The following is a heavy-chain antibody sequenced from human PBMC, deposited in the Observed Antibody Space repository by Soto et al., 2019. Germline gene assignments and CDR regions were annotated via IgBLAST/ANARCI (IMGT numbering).Heavy chain of an antibody. V-gene: IGHV4-39*01. D-gene: IGHD5-18*01. CDR1: GGSISSSSYY. J-gene: IGHJ4*02. CDR2: IYYSGST. Sequence: SETLSLTCTVSGGSISSSSYYWGWIRQPPGKGLEWIGSIYYSGSTYYNPSLKSRVTISVDTSKNQFSLKLSSVTAADTAVYYCASQGAMVAFDYWGQGTLVNVSS. CDR3: ASQGAMVAFDY.